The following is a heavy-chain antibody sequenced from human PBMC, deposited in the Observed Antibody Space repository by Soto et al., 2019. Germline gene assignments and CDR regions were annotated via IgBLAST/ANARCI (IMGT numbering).Heavy chain of an antibody. D-gene: IGHD3-10*01. CDR3: ARDLGGEPELYYYGMDV. V-gene: IGHV4-30-4*01. CDR1: GDSISSADYY. CDR2: IFYSGTT. Sequence: SETLSLTCPVSGDSISSADYYWSWIRQTPGKGLEWIGHIFYSGTTYYNPSLKSRLTISVDTSKNHFSLRLTSVTAADTAVYYCARDLGGEPELYYYGMDVWGQGTTVTVSS. J-gene: IGHJ6*02.